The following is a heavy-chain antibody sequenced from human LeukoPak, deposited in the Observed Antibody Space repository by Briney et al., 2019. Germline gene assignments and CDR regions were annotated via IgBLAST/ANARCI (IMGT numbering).Heavy chain of an antibody. CDR2: IFYSGST. D-gene: IGHD2-15*01. V-gene: IGHV4-39*07. Sequence: SETLSLTCTVSSGSISTSNYYWGWVRQPPGKALEWIGNIFYSGSTYYSPSLKSRVTISLDTSRNQFSLKLNSVTAADTAVYYCARESFGGSPLVHWGQGTLVTVSS. J-gene: IGHJ4*02. CDR1: SGSISTSNYY. CDR3: ARESFGGSPLVH.